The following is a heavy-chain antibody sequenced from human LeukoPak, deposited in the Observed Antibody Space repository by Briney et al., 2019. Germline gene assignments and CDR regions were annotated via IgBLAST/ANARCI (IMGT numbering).Heavy chain of an antibody. CDR2: ISSSGTPI. CDR1: GFTFSSFE. D-gene: IGHD6-13*01. Sequence: PGGSLRLSCAASGFTFSSFEMNWVRQAPGKGLEWVSYISSSGTPIYYADSVKGRFTISRDNAKNSLYLQMNSLRDEDTAVYYCARDSSSWQYWGQGTLVTVSS. V-gene: IGHV3-48*03. CDR3: ARDSSSWQY. J-gene: IGHJ4*02.